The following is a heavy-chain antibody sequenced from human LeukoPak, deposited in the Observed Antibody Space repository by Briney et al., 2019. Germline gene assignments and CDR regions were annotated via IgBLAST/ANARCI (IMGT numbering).Heavy chain of an antibody. V-gene: IGHV3-30*18. D-gene: IGHD1-26*01. CDR3: AKTWELRRGLTYYFDY. CDR2: ISYDGSNK. J-gene: IGHJ4*02. Sequence: GGSLRLSCAGSGFTFRNYGMQWVRQAPGKGLDWVTIISYDGSNKYYGNSVKGRFTISRDNSRNTVYLQMNSLRAEDTAVYYCAKTWELRRGLTYYFDYWGQGTLVTVSS. CDR1: GFTFRNYG.